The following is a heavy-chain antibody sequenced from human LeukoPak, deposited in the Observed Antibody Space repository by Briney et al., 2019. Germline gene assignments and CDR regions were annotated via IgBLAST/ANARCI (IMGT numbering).Heavy chain of an antibody. CDR3: ARDFSLITMVRGVTKSFDY. V-gene: IGHV1-18*01. D-gene: IGHD3-10*01. J-gene: IGHJ4*02. CDR2: ISAYNGNT. CDR1: GYTFTSYG. Sequence: ASVKVSCKASGYTFTSYGISWVRQAPGQGLEWMGWISAYNGNTNYAQKLQGRVTMTTDTSTSTAYMELRSLRSDDTAVYYCARDFSLITMVRGVTKSFDYWGQGTLVTVYS.